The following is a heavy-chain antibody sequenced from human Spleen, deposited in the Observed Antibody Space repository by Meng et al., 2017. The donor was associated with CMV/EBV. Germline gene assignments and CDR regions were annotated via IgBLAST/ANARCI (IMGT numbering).Heavy chain of an antibody. V-gene: IGHV4-34*01. Sequence: GSFSGYYWGWIRQPPGKGLEWIGEIRPGANTNYNPSLKSRVTISADMTKKQFSLNLKSVTAADTAVYYCARDGDGLNFGAQGTLVTVSS. D-gene: IGHD5-24*01. CDR1: GSFSGYY. CDR3: ARDGDGLNF. J-gene: IGHJ4*02. CDR2: IRPGANT.